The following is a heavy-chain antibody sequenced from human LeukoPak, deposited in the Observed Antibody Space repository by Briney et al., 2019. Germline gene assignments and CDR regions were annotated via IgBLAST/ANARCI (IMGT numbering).Heavy chain of an antibody. D-gene: IGHD5-18*01. V-gene: IGHV3-30*18. J-gene: IGHJ4*02. Sequence: PGRSLRLSCAASGLTFSSYAMHWVRQAPGKGLEWVAVISYDGGNEYYADSVKGRFTISRDNSKNTLYLQMNSLRAEDTAVYYCAKGPEYTPMVEYWGQGTLVTVSS. CDR1: GLTFSSYA. CDR3: AKGPEYTPMVEY. CDR2: ISYDGGNE.